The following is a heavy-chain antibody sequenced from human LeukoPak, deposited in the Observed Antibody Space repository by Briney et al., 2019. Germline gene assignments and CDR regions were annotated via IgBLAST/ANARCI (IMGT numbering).Heavy chain of an antibody. V-gene: IGHV4-34*01. Sequence: PSETLSLTCAVYGGSFSGYYWSWIRQPPGKGLEWIGEINHSGSTNYNPSLKSRVTISVDTSKNQFSLKLSSVTAADTAVYYCARAGVTYYYYHMDVWGKGTTVTVSS. CDR2: INHSGST. D-gene: IGHD2-8*01. CDR3: ARAGVTYYYYHMDV. J-gene: IGHJ6*03. CDR1: GGSFSGYY.